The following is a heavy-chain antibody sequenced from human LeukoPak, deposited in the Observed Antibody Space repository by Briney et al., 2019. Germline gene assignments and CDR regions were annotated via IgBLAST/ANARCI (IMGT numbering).Heavy chain of an antibody. D-gene: IGHD6-13*01. CDR3: ARGSPVTLIAAAGTRENFQH. Sequence: PGGSLRLSCAASGFTFSSYGMHWVRQAPGKGLEWVAVISYDGSNKYYADSVKGRFTISRDNSKNTLYLQMNSLRAEDTAVYYCARGSPVTLIAAAGTRENFQHWGQGTLVTVSS. J-gene: IGHJ1*01. CDR1: GFTFSSYG. V-gene: IGHV3-30*03. CDR2: ISYDGSNK.